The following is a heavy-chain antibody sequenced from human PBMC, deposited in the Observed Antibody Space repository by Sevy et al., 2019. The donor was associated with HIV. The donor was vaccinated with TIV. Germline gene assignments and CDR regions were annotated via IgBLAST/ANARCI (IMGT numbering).Heavy chain of an antibody. Sequence: GESLKISCKGSGYSFTNYWIGWVRQMPGKGLELMGIIYPGDSDTRYGPSFQGQVTIPAAKSIGNANLPWRRLRASETAMYYCACFGSYRLAYYGMDVWGQGTTVTVSS. V-gene: IGHV5-51*01. CDR1: GYSFTNYW. J-gene: IGHJ6*02. D-gene: IGHD2-15*01. CDR3: ACFGSYRLAYYGMDV. CDR2: IYPGDSDT.